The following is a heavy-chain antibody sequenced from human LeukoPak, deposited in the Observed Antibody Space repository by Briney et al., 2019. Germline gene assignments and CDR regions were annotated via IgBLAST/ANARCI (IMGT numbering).Heavy chain of an antibody. D-gene: IGHD4-17*01. Sequence: PGGSLRLSCAASGFTFSSYAMHWVRQAPGKGLEWVAVLSYDGTNKYYADSVKDRFTISRDNSKNKVYLQMNSLRPEDMAVYFCARGGGTTVTQGGYYFDSWGQGTLVIVSS. J-gene: IGHJ4*02. V-gene: IGHV3-30-3*01. CDR2: LSYDGTNK. CDR3: ARGGGTTVTQGGYYFDS. CDR1: GFTFSSYA.